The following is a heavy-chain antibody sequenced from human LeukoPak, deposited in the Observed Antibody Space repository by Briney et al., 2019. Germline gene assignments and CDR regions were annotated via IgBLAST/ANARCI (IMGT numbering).Heavy chain of an antibody. CDR2: ISAYNGNT. CDR1: GYTFTSYG. J-gene: IGHJ4*02. D-gene: IGHD1-26*01. Sequence: GASVKVSCKASGYTFTSYGISWVRQAPGQGLEWMGWISAYNGNTNYAQKLQGRVTMTTDTSTSTAYMELRSLRSDDTAVYYCARGPSLTTWDYYFDYWGQGTLVTVSS. V-gene: IGHV1-18*01. CDR3: ARGPSLTTWDYYFDY.